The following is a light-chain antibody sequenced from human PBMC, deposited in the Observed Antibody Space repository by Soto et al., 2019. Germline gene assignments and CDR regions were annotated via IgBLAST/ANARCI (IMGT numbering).Light chain of an antibody. J-gene: IGKJ1*01. Sequence: EIVVTQSPATLSVSPGERATLSCRASQSVNSNLAWYQQKPGQAPRLLIYGASTMATGIPARFSGSGSGTEFTHAISSLQSEDFAVYYCQQYNNWPPWTSGPAPKVDIK. V-gene: IGKV3-15*01. CDR1: QSVNSN. CDR3: QQYNNWPPWT. CDR2: GAS.